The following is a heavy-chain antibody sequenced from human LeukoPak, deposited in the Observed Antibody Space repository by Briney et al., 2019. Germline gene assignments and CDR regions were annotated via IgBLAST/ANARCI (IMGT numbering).Heavy chain of an antibody. J-gene: IGHJ6*03. CDR3: ARDSGYSSSWPKYYYYYMDV. CDR2: INPNSGGT. Sequence: ASVKVSCKASGYTFTGYYMHWVRQAPGQGLEWMGRINPNSGGTNYAQKFQGRVTMTRDTSISTAYMELSRLRSDDTAVYYCARDSGYSSSWPKYYYYYMDVWGKGATVTVSS. D-gene: IGHD6-13*01. V-gene: IGHV1-2*06. CDR1: GYTFTGYY.